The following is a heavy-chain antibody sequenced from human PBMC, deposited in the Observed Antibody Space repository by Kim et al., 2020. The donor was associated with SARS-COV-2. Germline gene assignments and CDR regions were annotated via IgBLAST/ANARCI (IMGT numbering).Heavy chain of an antibody. CDR3: TRATTVTRSSFDI. D-gene: IGHD1-1*01. V-gene: IGHV3-74*03. Sequence: YADAVKARVTISRDDAKNTRYPQRNRLRAEDTAVYYCTRATTVTRSSFDIWGQGTMVTVSS. J-gene: IGHJ3*02.